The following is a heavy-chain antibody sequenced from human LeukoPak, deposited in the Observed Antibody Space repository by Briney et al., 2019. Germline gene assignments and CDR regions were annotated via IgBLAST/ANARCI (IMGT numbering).Heavy chain of an antibody. CDR2: IYYSGST. CDR1: GDSISTYH. CDR3: ASSLLPTYSSSSAGFDY. V-gene: IGHV4-59*01. Sequence: SETVSLTCTVSGDSISTYHWNWIRKPPGKGLEWIGYIYYSGSTNYNPSLKSRVTISVDTSKNQFSLKLSSVTAADTAVYYCASSLLPTYSSSSAGFDYWGQGTLVTVSS. D-gene: IGHD6-6*01. J-gene: IGHJ4*02.